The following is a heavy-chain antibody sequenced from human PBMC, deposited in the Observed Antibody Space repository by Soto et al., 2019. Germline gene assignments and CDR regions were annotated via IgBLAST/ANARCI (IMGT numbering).Heavy chain of an antibody. V-gene: IGHV4-30-4*01. D-gene: IGHD2-15*01. Sequence: SETLSLTCTVSGGSISSGDYHWSWIRQPPGKGLEWIGYIYYSGSTYYNPSLKSRVTISVDTSKNQFSLKLSSVTAADTAVYYCARDRVVVAAHGAFDIWGQGTMVTVSS. J-gene: IGHJ3*02. CDR1: GGSISSGDYH. CDR2: IYYSGST. CDR3: ARDRVVVAAHGAFDI.